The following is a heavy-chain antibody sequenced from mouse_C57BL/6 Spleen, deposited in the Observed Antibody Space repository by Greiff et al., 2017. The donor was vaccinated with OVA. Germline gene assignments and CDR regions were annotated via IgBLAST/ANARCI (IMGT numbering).Heavy chain of an antibody. Sequence: EVKLMESGPGLVKPSQSLSLTCSVTGYSITSGYYWNWIRQFPGNKLEWMGYISYDGSNNYNPSLKNRISITRDTSKNQFFLKLNSVTTEDTATYYCARGSSGYFDYWGQGTTLTVSS. D-gene: IGHD3-2*02. CDR2: ISYDGSN. V-gene: IGHV3-6*01. J-gene: IGHJ2*01. CDR3: ARGSSGYFDY. CDR1: GYSITSGYY.